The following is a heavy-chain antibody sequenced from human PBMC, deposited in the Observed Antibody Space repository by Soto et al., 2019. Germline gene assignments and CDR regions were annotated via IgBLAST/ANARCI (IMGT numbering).Heavy chain of an antibody. CDR3: ARGGSSWSAEYYQH. CDR1: GYTFTNYG. CDR2: ISGYNGDT. Sequence: QVQLVQSGAEVKKPGASVKVSCKASGYTFTNYGINWVRQAPGQGPEWMGWISGYNGDTKYSQTLQGRVTMTTDTSTSTAYMELRSLRSDDTAVYYCARGGSSWSAEYYQHWGQGTLVIVSS. J-gene: IGHJ1*01. V-gene: IGHV1-18*04. D-gene: IGHD6-13*01.